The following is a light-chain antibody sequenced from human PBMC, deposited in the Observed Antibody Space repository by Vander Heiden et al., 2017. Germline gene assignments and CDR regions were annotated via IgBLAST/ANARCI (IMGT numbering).Light chain of an antibody. CDR1: QSISSY. V-gene: IGKV1-39*01. CDR2: AAA. CDR3: QQSYSTPRT. J-gene: IGKJ4*01. Sequence: RVTITCRASQSISSYLNWYQQKPGKAPKFLVYAAAILQSGVPSRISGSGSGTDVTLTISSLQPEDVVTYYGQQSYSTPRTFGGGTKVEIK.